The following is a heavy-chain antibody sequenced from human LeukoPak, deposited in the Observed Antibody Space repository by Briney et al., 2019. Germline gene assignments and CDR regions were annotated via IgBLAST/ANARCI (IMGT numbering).Heavy chain of an antibody. J-gene: IGHJ4*02. D-gene: IGHD6-6*01. Sequence: PGGSLRLSCEVSGFTLNYYALHWVRQAPGKGLEWVAFISNNDYADSVKGRFTISRDTSKNTLYLQMNSLRVDDTAIYYCARESQQLAYFDYWGQGTLVTVSS. CDR1: GFTLNYYA. CDR3: ARESQQLAYFDY. V-gene: IGHV3-30*04. CDR2: ISNN.